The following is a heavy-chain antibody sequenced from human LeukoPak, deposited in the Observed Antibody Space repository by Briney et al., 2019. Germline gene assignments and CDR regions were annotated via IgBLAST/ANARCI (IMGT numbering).Heavy chain of an antibody. CDR1: GFTFSSYW. CDR2: IKQDESEK. CDR3: ARDYGGNPY. J-gene: IGHJ4*02. D-gene: IGHD4-23*01. V-gene: IGHV3-7*03. Sequence: PGGSLRLSCAASGFTFSSYWMSWVRQAPGEGLEWVAVIKQDESEKFYVDSVRGRFTISRDNAKNSLYLQMNSLRTEDTAVYYCARDYGGNPYWGQGTLVTVSS.